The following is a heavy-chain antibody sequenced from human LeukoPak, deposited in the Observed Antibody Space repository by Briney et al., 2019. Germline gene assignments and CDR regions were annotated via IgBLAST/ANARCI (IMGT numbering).Heavy chain of an antibody. D-gene: IGHD6-13*01. CDR3: ARGGEVIAAGNWFDP. CDR1: GGSFSGYY. Sequence: PSETLSLTCAVYGGSFSGYYWSWIRQPPGKGLEWIGEINHSGSTNYNPSLKSRVTISVDTSKNQFSRKLSSVTAADTAVYYCARGGEVIAAGNWFDPWGQGTLVTVSS. J-gene: IGHJ5*02. V-gene: IGHV4-34*01. CDR2: INHSGST.